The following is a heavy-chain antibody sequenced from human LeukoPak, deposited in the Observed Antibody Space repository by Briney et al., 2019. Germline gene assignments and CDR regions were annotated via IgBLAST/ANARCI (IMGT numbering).Heavy chain of an antibody. CDR2: ISGSGGST. D-gene: IGHD6-13*01. Sequence: PGGSLRLSCAASGFTFSSYAMSWVRQAPGKGLEWVSAISGSGGSTYYADSVKGRFTISRDNAKNSLYLQMNSLRAEDTAVYYCARVKRDIAAAGNGGDYFDYWGQGTLVTVSS. CDR1: GFTFSSYA. V-gene: IGHV3-23*01. CDR3: ARVKRDIAAAGNGGDYFDY. J-gene: IGHJ4*02.